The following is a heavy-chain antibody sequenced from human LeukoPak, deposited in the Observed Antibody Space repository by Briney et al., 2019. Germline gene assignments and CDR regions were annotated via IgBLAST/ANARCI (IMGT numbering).Heavy chain of an antibody. J-gene: IGHJ4*02. CDR2: ISAYNGNT. D-gene: IGHD3-22*01. CDR3: ARDLGAITMIVVVDRFDY. CDR1: GYTFTSYG. V-gene: IGHV1-18*01. Sequence: ASVTVSCKASGYTFTSYGISWVRQAPGQGLEWMGWISAYNGNTNYAQKLQGRVTMTTDTSTSTAYMELRSLRSDDTALYYCARDLGAITMIVVVDRFDYWGQGTLVTVSS.